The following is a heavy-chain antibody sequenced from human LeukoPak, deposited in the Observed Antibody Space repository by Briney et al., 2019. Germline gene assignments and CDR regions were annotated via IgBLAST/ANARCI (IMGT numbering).Heavy chain of an antibody. CDR3: ARGHYDFWSGPESYYYYYMDV. CDR2: IYTSGST. CDR1: GYSISSGYY. Sequence: PSETLSLTCAVSGYSISSGYYWGWIRQPPGKGLEWIGRIYTSGSTNYNPSLKSRVTMSVDTSKNQFSLKLSSVTAADTAVYYCARGHYDFWSGPESYYYYYMDVWGKGTTVTVSS. V-gene: IGHV4-38-2*01. D-gene: IGHD3-3*01. J-gene: IGHJ6*03.